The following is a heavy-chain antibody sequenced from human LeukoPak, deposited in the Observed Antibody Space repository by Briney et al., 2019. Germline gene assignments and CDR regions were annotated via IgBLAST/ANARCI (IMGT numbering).Heavy chain of an antibody. D-gene: IGHD5-12*01. CDR1: GYTFSDYY. CDR2: INPHSGGT. V-gene: IGHV1-2*02. Sequence: GASVKVSCKASGYTFSDYYLHWVRQAPGHGLEWMGWINPHSGGTHYAQKVQGRVTMTRDTSISTAYMELSSLRSDDTAVYFCAREVVATIGGAFESWGQGTMVTVSS. CDR3: AREVVATIGGAFES. J-gene: IGHJ3*02.